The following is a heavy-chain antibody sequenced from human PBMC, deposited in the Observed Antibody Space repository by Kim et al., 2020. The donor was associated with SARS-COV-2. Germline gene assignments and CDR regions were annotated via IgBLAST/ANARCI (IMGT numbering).Heavy chain of an antibody. CDR2: IKSKTDGGTT. CDR3: TTGPVVTRRGYYYYGMDV. CDR1: GFTFSNAW. V-gene: IGHV3-15*01. D-gene: IGHD2-21*02. Sequence: GGSLRLSCAASGFTFSNAWMSWVRQAPGKGLEWVGRIKSKTDGGTTDYAAPVKGRFTISRDDSKNTLYLQMNSLKTEDTAVYYCTTGPVVTRRGYYYYGMDVWGQGTTVTVSS. J-gene: IGHJ6*02.